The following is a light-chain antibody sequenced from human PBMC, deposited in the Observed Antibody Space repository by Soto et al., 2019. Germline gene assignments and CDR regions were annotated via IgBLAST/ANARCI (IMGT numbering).Light chain of an antibody. J-gene: IGKJ4*01. CDR3: QEYNNWPHLT. CDR2: TAS. V-gene: IGKV3-15*01. CDR1: QTISSS. Sequence: EIVMTQSPATLSGSPGERASLSCMASQTISSSLAWYQQKPGQAPRLLIYTASTRATGIPARFSGRGSGTEFTLNISSLQSEDSAIYYCQEYNNWPHLTFGGGTKVEIK.